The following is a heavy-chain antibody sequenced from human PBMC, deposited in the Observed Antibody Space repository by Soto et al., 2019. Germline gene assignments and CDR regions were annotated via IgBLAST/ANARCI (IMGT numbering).Heavy chain of an antibody. CDR1: GFTFSTYS. Sequence: EVQLVESGGGLVQPGGSLRLSCAGSGFTFSTYSMDWVRQAPGKGLEWISYISGSGGTIYYADSVKGRFTVPRDNAKNSLYLQMSSLRDEDTAVYYCVRDAGSLGYWGQGTLVTVSS. CDR3: VRDAGSLGY. J-gene: IGHJ4*02. V-gene: IGHV3-48*02. CDR2: ISGSGGTI.